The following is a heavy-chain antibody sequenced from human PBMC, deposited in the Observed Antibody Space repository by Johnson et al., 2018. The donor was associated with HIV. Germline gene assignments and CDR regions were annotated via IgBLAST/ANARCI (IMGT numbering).Heavy chain of an antibody. Sequence: QVQLVESGGGVVQPGGSLRLSCAASGFTFSTYGIHWVRQAPGKGLEWVSFIRYDGKDKYYADSVKGRFTISRDNSKNTLYLQMNSLRAEDTAVYYCAKDSPGWLVGAIGEDAFDIWGQGTMVTVSS. D-gene: IGHD1-26*01. V-gene: IGHV3-30*02. CDR3: AKDSPGWLVGAIGEDAFDI. J-gene: IGHJ3*02. CDR1: GFTFSTYG. CDR2: IRYDGKDK.